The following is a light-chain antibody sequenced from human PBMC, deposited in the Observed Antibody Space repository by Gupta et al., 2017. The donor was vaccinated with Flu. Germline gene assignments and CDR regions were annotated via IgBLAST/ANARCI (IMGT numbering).Light chain of an antibody. CDR3: KSWDDSGTEWV. Sequence: VQWFQLRPGRAPTTVVVEDKERPSGVADRVSGSSDRSSNSASLTISDVQPEDEADYYCKSWDDSGTEWVFGGGTKLTVL. CDR2: EDK. J-gene: IGLJ3*02. V-gene: IGLV6-57*02.